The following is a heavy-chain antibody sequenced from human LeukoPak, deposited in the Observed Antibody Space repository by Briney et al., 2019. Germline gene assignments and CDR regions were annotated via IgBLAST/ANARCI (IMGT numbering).Heavy chain of an antibody. Sequence: PGGSLRLSCAASGFIFSSYGMSWVRQAPGKGLEWVSAISGSGGSTYHADSVKGRFTISRDNSKNTLYLQMNSLRAEDTAVYYCAKDHGVGGPGYWGQGTLVTVSS. CDR2: ISGSGGST. D-gene: IGHD2-2*01. V-gene: IGHV3-23*01. CDR1: GFIFSSYG. CDR3: AKDHGVGGPGY. J-gene: IGHJ4*02.